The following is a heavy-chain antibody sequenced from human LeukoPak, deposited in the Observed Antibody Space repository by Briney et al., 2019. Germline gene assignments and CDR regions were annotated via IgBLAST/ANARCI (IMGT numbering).Heavy chain of an antibody. D-gene: IGHD6-6*01. V-gene: IGHV1-69*05. CDR1: GGTFSKYS. CDR3: ARTKYGSSSSSFDY. Sequence: ASVKVSCKASGGTFSKYSISWVRQRPGQGLEWMGGITPLFGTANYAQKFQGRVTITRDTSASTAYMELSSLRSEDTAVYYCARTKYGSSSSSFDYWGQGTLVTVSS. J-gene: IGHJ4*02. CDR2: ITPLFGTA.